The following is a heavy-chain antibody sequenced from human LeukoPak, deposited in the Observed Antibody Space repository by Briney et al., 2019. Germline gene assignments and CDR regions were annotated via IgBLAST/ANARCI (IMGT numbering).Heavy chain of an antibody. CDR1: GYCTSSYR. CDR3: ARIPLDRSGYYYVGDGYDF. V-gene: IGHV5-10-1*01. D-gene: IGHD3-22*01. Sequence: GESMNFSWKASGYCTSSYRLTWGRQMPGKGLEWMGKIDPSDSYTNYSPSLQGHVTISADKSISTAYLQWSSLKASDTAMYYCARIPLDRSGYYYVGDGYDFRGPRAMLTVSS. CDR2: IDPSDSYT. J-gene: IGHJ3*01.